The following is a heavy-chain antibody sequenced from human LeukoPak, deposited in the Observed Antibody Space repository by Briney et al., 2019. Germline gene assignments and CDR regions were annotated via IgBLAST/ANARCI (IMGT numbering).Heavy chain of an antibody. D-gene: IGHD3-10*01. CDR2: IYSGGST. Sequence: PGGSLRLSCAASGFTVSSNYMSWVRQAPGKGLEWVSVIYSGGSTYYADSVKGRFTISRDNSKNTLYLQMNSLRAEDTAVYYCARKPTYYYGSGAFDIWGQGTMATVSS. J-gene: IGHJ3*02. CDR3: ARKPTYYYGSGAFDI. CDR1: GFTVSSNY. V-gene: IGHV3-66*02.